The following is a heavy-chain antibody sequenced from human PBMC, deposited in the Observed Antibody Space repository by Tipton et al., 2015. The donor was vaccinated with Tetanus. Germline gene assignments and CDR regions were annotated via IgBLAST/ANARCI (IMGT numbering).Heavy chain of an antibody. V-gene: IGHV5-51*01. D-gene: IGHD3-9*01. Sequence: QSGPEVKKPGESLKISCKPSGYNFTIYWIGWVRQMPGKGLEWMGVINPTDYQTSYNPSFEGQVTISADRSINTAYLQWSSLQTSDTAMYFCARRRSAILSGSYHWYFDIWGRGTLVTVSS. CDR1: GYNFTIYW. CDR3: ARRRSAILSGSYHWYFDI. J-gene: IGHJ2*01. CDR2: INPTDYQT.